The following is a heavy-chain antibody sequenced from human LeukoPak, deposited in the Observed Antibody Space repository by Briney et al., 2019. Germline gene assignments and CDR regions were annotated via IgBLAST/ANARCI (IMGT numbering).Heavy chain of an antibody. CDR2: IKSKTDGGTT. J-gene: IGHJ4*02. CDR3: TTAGRYQLLYGRPYYYFDY. Sequence: GGSLRLSCAASGFTFSNAWMSWVRQAPGKGLEWVGRIKSKTDGGTTDYAAPVKGRFTISRDDSKNTLYLQMNSLKTEDTAVYYCTTAGRYQLLYGRPYYYFDYWGQGTLVTVSS. V-gene: IGHV3-15*01. D-gene: IGHD2-2*02. CDR1: GFTFSNAW.